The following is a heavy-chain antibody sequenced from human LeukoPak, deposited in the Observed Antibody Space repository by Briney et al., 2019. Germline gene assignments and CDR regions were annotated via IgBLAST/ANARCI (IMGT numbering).Heavy chain of an antibody. D-gene: IGHD4-23*01. CDR1: GFTFSSYA. Sequence: GGSLRLSCAASGFTFSSYAMSWVRQAPGKGLEWVSAISGSGGSTYYADSVKGRFTISRDNSKNTLYLQMNSLRAEDTAVYYCAKYAPPTTVVTRFFDYWGQGTLVTVSS. CDR2: ISGSGGST. J-gene: IGHJ4*02. CDR3: AKYAPPTTVVTRFFDY. V-gene: IGHV3-23*01.